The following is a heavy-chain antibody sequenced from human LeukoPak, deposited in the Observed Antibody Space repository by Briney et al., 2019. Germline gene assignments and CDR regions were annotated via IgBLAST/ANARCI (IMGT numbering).Heavy chain of an antibody. V-gene: IGHV4-59*08. J-gene: IGHJ4*02. CDR2: IYYSGST. Sequence: SETLSLTCTVSGGSISSYYWSWIRQPPGKGLEWIGYIYYSGSTYYNPSLKSRVTISVDTSKNQFSLKLSSVTAADTAVYYCASKRIAVAGNGGVAIDYWGQGTLVTVSS. D-gene: IGHD6-19*01. CDR1: GGSISSYY. CDR3: ASKRIAVAGNGGVAIDY.